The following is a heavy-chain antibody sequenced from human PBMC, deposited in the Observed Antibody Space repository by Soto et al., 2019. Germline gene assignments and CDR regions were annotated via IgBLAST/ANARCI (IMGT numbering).Heavy chain of an antibody. CDR3: ARGHAGTAYSFDP. Sequence: ASVKVSCKASGGTFSSYAISWVRQAPGQGLEWMGWIIPNNGNTNYAQKFQGRVTMTADTSTSTAYMELRSLRSDDTAVYYCARGHAGTAYSFDPWGQGTLVTVSS. J-gene: IGHJ5*02. D-gene: IGHD6-13*01. V-gene: IGHV1-18*01. CDR1: GGTFSSYA. CDR2: IIPNNGNT.